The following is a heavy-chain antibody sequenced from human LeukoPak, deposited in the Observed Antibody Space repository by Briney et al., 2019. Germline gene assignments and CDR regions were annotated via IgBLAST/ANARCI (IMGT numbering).Heavy chain of an antibody. Sequence: GESLKISCKGSGYRFSTYWIGWVRQMPGKGLEWMGMIYPGDSDTRYSPSFQGQVTISAHMPISTAYLQWSTLRAWNSPSFYGAEQGLGGGTPPYYFDYWGQGTLVTVAS. J-gene: IGHJ4*02. CDR3: AEQGLGGGTPPYYFDY. CDR1: GYRFSTYW. CDR2: IYPGDSDT. D-gene: IGHD3-16*01. V-gene: IGHV5-51*01.